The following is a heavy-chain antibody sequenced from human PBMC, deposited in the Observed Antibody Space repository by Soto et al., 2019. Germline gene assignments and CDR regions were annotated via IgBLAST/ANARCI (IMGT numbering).Heavy chain of an antibody. V-gene: IGHV3-30*03. CDR1: GFTFSSYG. Sequence: VGSLRLSCAASGFTFSSYGMHWVRQAPGKGLEWVAVISYDGSNKYYADSVKGRFTISRDNSKNTLYLQMNSLRAEDTAVYYCARTHSSGYDDYYYYGMDVWGQGTTVTVSS. CDR2: ISYDGSNK. CDR3: ARTHSSGYDDYYYYGMDV. D-gene: IGHD3-22*01. J-gene: IGHJ6*02.